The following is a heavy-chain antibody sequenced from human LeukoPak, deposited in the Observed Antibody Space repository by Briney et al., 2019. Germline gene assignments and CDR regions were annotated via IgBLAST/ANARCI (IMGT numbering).Heavy chain of an antibody. CDR2: ISAYNGNT. CDR1: GYTFTNYG. CDR3: ARDPGRDGYKEDY. J-gene: IGHJ4*02. D-gene: IGHD5-12*01. V-gene: IGHV1-18*01. Sequence: ASVKVSCKASGYTFTNYGDSWVRQAPGQGLEGMGWISAYNGNTNYAQKIQGRVTMTTDTSTTTDYMELRSLRSDDTAGYYCARDPGRDGYKEDYWGQGSLVTVSS.